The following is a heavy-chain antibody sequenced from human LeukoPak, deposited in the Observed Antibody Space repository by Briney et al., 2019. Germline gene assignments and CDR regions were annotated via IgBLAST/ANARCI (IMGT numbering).Heavy chain of an antibody. CDR3: ARDPWRKYYYDSSGQYYFDY. Sequence: PGGSLRLSCVGSGFTFDDYAMHWVRQAPGKGLEWVSGISWNSNSIGYADSVKGRFTISRDNAKNSLYLQMNSLRAEDTAVYYCARDPWRKYYYDSSGQYYFDYWGQGTLVTVSS. J-gene: IGHJ4*02. V-gene: IGHV3-9*01. CDR2: ISWNSNSI. D-gene: IGHD3-22*01. CDR1: GFTFDDYA.